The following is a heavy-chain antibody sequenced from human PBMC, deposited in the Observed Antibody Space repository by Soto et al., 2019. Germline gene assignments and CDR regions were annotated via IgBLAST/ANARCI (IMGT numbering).Heavy chain of an antibody. CDR2: ISYDGSNK. CDR3: ARDEGQQLVLDY. V-gene: IGHV3-30-3*01. D-gene: IGHD6-13*01. J-gene: IGHJ4*02. CDR1: GFTFSSYA. Sequence: QVQLVESGGGVVQPGRSLRLSCAASGFTFSSYAMHWVRQAPGRGLEWVAVISYDGSNKYYADSVKGRFTISRDNSKNTLYLQMNSLRAEDPAVYYCARDEGQQLVLDYWGQGTLVTVSS.